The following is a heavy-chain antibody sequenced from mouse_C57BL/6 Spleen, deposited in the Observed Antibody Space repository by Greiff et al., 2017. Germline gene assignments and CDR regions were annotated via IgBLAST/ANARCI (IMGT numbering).Heavy chain of an antibody. J-gene: IGHJ2*01. CDR1: GYTFTSYW. D-gene: IGHD1-1*01. V-gene: IGHV1-72*01. CDR3: ARFITTAVDYFDD. CDR2: IDLNSGST. Sequence: QVQLQQPGAELVKPGASVELSCKAFGYTFTSYWMHWVKQRPGRGPEWIGRIDLNSGSTKYNEKFKSKATLTVDKPSSTADMQLSSLTSEDSAVYYCARFITTAVDYFDDWGKGTTLTVSS.